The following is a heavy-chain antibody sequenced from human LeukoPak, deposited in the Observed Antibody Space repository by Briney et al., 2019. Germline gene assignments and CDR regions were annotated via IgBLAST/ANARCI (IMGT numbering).Heavy chain of an antibody. CDR1: GYTFTNYY. CDR2: INPSGTST. Sequence: ASVKVSCRASGYTFTNYYMHWVRLAPGQGLEWMGIINPSGTSTSYAQKFQGRVIMTRDTFTSTVYMELSSLRFEDTAVYYCARENGAYCGGDCFPDYHDLWGQGTLVTVSS. J-gene: IGHJ4*02. V-gene: IGHV1-46*01. D-gene: IGHD2-21*02. CDR3: ARENGAYCGGDCFPDYHDL.